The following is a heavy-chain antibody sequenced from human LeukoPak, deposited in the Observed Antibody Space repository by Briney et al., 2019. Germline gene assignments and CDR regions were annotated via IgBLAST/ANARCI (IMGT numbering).Heavy chain of an antibody. J-gene: IGHJ5*02. CDR1: GFTFSTYW. CDR2: ISYDGSNK. Sequence: PGGSLRLSCVASGFTFSTYWMSWVRQAPGKGLEWVAVISYDGSNKYYADSVKGRFTISRDNSKNTLYLQMNSLRAEDTAVYYCASRGNPWGQGTLVTVSS. V-gene: IGHV3-30-3*01. CDR3: ASRGNP.